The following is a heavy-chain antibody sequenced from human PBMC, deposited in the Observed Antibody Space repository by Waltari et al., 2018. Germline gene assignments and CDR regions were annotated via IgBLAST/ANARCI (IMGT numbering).Heavy chain of an antibody. D-gene: IGHD4-17*01. CDR2: IKQDESER. V-gene: IGHV3-7*01. Sequence: EVQLVESGGGLVKSGGSLRLSCAASGFTFSLYWMTWVRQAPGKGLEWVANIKQDESERYYVDSVKGRFTISRDNAKNSLYLQMHSLRVEDTALYYCARNCVGTVTTPFDYWGQGTLVTVSS. CDR1: GFTFSLYW. CDR3: ARNCVGTVTTPFDY. J-gene: IGHJ4*02.